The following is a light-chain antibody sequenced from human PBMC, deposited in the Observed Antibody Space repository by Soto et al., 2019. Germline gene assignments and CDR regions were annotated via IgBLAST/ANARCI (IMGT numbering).Light chain of an antibody. J-gene: IGKJ1*01. Sequence: EIVLTQSPGTLSLSPGERGTLSCRASQTVSSNFLAWYQQKPGQAPSLLIFDASTRATGIPDRFTGSGSGPDFTLTISRLEPADFAVYYCQFYGDPSKTFGQGNKVEIK. CDR1: QTVSSNF. CDR2: DAS. V-gene: IGKV3-20*01. CDR3: QFYGDPSKT.